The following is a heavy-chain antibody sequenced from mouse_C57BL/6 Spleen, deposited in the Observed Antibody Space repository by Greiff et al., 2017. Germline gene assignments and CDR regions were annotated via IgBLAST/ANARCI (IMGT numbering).Heavy chain of an antibody. D-gene: IGHD1-1*01. CDR2: IDPSDSYT. CDR3: ARGGYYSRNYYAMDY. V-gene: IGHV1-59*01. J-gene: IGHJ4*01. CDR1: GYTFTSYW. Sequence: QVQLQQPGAELVRPGTSVKLSCKASGYTFTSYWMHWVKQRPGQGLEWIGVIDPSDSYTNYNQKFKGKATLTVDTSSSTAYMQLSSLTSEDSAVYYCARGGYYSRNYYAMDYWGQGTSVTVSS.